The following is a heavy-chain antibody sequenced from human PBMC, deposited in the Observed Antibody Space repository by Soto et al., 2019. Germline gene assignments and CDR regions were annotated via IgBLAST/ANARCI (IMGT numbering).Heavy chain of an antibody. CDR3: TRVGGYYGDYPNFDY. D-gene: IGHD4-17*01. J-gene: IGHJ4*02. V-gene: IGHV4-59*01. CDR2: IYYTGST. CDR1: GSSISPFY. Sequence: LSLTCTVSGSSISPFYWSWIRQPPGKGLEWIGYIYYTGSTKYNPSLKSRVTLSLGTSRNQLSLKLSSVTAADTAVYYCTRVGGYYGDYPNFDYWGPGTLVTVSS.